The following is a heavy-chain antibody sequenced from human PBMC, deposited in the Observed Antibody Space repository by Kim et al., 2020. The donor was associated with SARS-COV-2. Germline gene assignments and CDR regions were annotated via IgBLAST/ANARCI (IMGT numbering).Heavy chain of an antibody. V-gene: IGHV3-23*01. Sequence: GGSLRLSCAASGFTFSSYAMSWVRQAPGKGLEWVSAISGSGGSTYYADSVKGRVTISRDNSKNTLYLQMNSLRAEDTAVYYCAKDLRGQLELRYSTGMDVWGQGTTVTVSS. CDR2: ISGSGGST. D-gene: IGHD1-7*01. CDR3: AKDLRGQLELRYSTGMDV. J-gene: IGHJ6*02. CDR1: GFTFSSYA.